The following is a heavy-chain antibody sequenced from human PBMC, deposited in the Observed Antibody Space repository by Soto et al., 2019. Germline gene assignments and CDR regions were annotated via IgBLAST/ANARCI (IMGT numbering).Heavy chain of an antibody. D-gene: IGHD2-2*01. V-gene: IGHV1-18*01. Sequence: QVQLVQSGAEVKKPGASVKVSCKASGYTFTSYGISWVRQAPGQGLEWMGWISAYNGNTNYAQKLQGRATMTTDTPTSTAYMELRSLRSDDTAVYYCARDDIVLVPAASPDYYYGMDVWGQGTTVTVSS. J-gene: IGHJ6*02. CDR1: GYTFTSYG. CDR3: ARDDIVLVPAASPDYYYGMDV. CDR2: ISAYNGNT.